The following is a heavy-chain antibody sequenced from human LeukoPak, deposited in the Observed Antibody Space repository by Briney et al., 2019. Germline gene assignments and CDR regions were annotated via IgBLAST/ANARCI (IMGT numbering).Heavy chain of an antibody. Sequence: GRSLRLSCAASGFTFDDYAMHWVRQAPGKGLEWVSGISWNSGSIGYADSVKGRFTISRDNAKNSLYLQMNSLRAEDTALYYCAKDTGGNYYDSSGYLDYWGQGTLVTVSS. D-gene: IGHD3-22*01. CDR2: ISWNSGSI. CDR1: GFTFDDYA. V-gene: IGHV3-9*01. CDR3: AKDTGGNYYDSSGYLDY. J-gene: IGHJ4*02.